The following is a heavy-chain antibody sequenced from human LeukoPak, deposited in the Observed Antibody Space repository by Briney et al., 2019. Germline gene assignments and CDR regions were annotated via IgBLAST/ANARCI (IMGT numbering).Heavy chain of an antibody. CDR1: GFTFSSYS. J-gene: IGHJ4*02. CDR2: ISSSSSTI. D-gene: IGHD3-22*01. V-gene: IGHV3-48*01. Sequence: GGSLRLSCAASGFTFSSYSMNWVRQAPGKGLEWVSYISSSSSTIYYADSVKGRFTISRDNAKNSLYLQMNSLRAEDTAVYYCARDNYDSSGYYSSFDYWGQGTLVTVSS. CDR3: ARDNYDSSGYYSSFDY.